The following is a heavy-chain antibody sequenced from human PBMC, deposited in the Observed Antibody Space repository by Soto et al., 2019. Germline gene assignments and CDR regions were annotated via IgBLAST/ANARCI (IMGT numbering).Heavy chain of an antibody. Sequence: PSETLSLTCTASGGSITSSSHFWGWVRQPPGKGLEWIGSIYFTGSTYYTPSLKSRLTMSIDTSKNEFSLRLSSVTAADTAVYYCAVQSYTIATASHRRRHRFDPWGPGTLVTVPS. D-gene: IGHD2-2*02. CDR3: AVQSYTIATASHRRRHRFDP. J-gene: IGHJ5*01. V-gene: IGHV4-39*01. CDR1: GGSITSSSHF. CDR2: IYFTGST.